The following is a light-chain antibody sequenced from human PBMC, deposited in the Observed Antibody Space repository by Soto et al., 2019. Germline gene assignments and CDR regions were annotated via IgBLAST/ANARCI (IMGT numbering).Light chain of an antibody. J-gene: IGKJ2*01. V-gene: IGKV1-27*01. CDR3: QEYRSAPRMYT. CDR1: QGIRNF. CDR2: AAS. Sequence: DIQMTQSPSSLSASVGDAVTITCRASQGIRNFLAWYQQKPGEVPKLLIYAASTLQSGVPSRFSGSVSGTDFTLTISSLQPEDGATYYCQEYRSAPRMYTFGQGTKVDIK.